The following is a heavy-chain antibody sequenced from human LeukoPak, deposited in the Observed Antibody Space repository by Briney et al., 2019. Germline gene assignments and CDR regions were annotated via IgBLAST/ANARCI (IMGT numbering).Heavy chain of an antibody. Sequence: ASVKVSCKVSGYTLTELSMHWVRQAPGKGLEWMGGFHPEGGETIYAQKFQGRVTMTEDTSTDTAYMELSSLRSEDTAVYYCWVVPAATDYYYGMDVWGQGTTVTVSS. D-gene: IGHD2-2*01. CDR2: FHPEGGET. CDR3: WVVPAATDYYYGMDV. J-gene: IGHJ6*02. V-gene: IGHV1-24*01. CDR1: GYTLTELS.